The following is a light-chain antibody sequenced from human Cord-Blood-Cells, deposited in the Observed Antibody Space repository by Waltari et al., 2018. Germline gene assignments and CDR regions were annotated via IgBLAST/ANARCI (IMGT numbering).Light chain of an antibody. CDR3: QQYGSSPFT. J-gene: IGKJ5*01. V-gene: IGKV3-20*01. CDR2: GAS. Sequence: DIVLTPSPGTLSLSPGERATLSCRASQSVSSSYLAWYQQKPGQAPRLLIYGASSRATGIPDRFRGSGSGTDFTLTISRLEPEDFAVYYCQQYGSSPFTFGQETRLEIK. CDR1: QSVSSSY.